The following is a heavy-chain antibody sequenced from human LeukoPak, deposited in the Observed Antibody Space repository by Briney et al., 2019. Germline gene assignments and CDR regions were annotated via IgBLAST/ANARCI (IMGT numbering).Heavy chain of an antibody. J-gene: IGHJ4*02. D-gene: IGHD6-13*01. Sequence: SETLSLTCTVSGGAISTYYWSWIRQPPGEGLEWIGSIYYSGTTHSNPSLKSRATVSVDTSKNQFSLKLSSVTAADTAVYYCARRYSSSWYFDHWGQGTLVTVSS. V-gene: IGHV4-59*08. CDR3: ARRYSSSWYFDH. CDR2: IYYSGTT. CDR1: GGAISTYY.